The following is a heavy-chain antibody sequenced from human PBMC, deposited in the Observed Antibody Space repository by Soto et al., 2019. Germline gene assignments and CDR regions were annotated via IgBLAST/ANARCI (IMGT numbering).Heavy chain of an antibody. CDR1: GFTFTSSA. CDR2: IVVGSGNT. CDR3: AAAREGGPFDI. D-gene: IGHD1-26*01. Sequence: SVKVSCKASGFTFTSSAVQWVRQARGQRLEWIGWIVVGSGNTNYAQKFQERVTITRDMSKSRAYMERSSLRSEDTAVYYCAAAREGGPFDIWGQGTMVTVSS. J-gene: IGHJ3*02. V-gene: IGHV1-58*01.